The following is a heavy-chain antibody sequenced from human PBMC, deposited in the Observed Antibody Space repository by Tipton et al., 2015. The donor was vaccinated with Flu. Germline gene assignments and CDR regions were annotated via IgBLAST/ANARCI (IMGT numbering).Heavy chain of an antibody. D-gene: IGHD6-13*01. CDR1: GYTFTSYG. J-gene: IGHJ5*02. Sequence: QLVQSGAEVKKPGASVKVSCKASGYTFTSYGISWVRQAPGQGLEWMGWISAYNGNTNYAQKLQGRVTMTTDTSASTAYMELRSLRSDDTAVYYCARDGTRYSSSWFLSFDPWGQGTLVTVSS. V-gene: IGHV1-18*01. CDR2: ISAYNGNT. CDR3: ARDGTRYSSSWFLSFDP.